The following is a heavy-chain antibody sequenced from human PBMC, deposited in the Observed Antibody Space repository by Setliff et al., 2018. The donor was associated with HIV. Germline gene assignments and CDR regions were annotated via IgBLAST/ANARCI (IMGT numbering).Heavy chain of an antibody. CDR3: ANKSGYCSGGNCFGSYYFDF. Sequence: ASVKVSCKASRSTFNSHTINWVRQAPGQGLDWMGRIIPILGVANYAQRFQGRVTITTDESTSTSYMELSSLRSDDTAVYYCANKSGYCSGGNCFGSYYFDFWGQGTLVTVSS. CDR2: IIPILGVA. J-gene: IGHJ4*02. D-gene: IGHD2-15*01. CDR1: RSTFNSHT. V-gene: IGHV1-69*02.